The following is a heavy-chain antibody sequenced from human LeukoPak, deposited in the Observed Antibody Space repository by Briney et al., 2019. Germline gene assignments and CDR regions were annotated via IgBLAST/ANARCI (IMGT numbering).Heavy chain of an antibody. V-gene: IGHV3-30*04. Sequence: PGRSLRLSCAASGFTFSSYAMHWVRLAPGKGLEWVAVLSYDGSNKYYADSVKGRFTISRDNSKNPLYLQMNSLRAEDTAVYYCARNPGGYCSSTSCNDAFDIWGQGTMVTVSS. J-gene: IGHJ3*02. CDR3: ARNPGGYCSSTSCNDAFDI. D-gene: IGHD2-2*03. CDR1: GFTFSSYA. CDR2: LSYDGSNK.